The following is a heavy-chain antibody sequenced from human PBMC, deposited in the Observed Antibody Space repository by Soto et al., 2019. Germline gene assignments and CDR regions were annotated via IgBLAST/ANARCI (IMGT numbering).Heavy chain of an antibody. CDR1: GYIFTTYW. D-gene: IGHD4-17*01. CDR2: IYPGDSDT. J-gene: IGHJ3*02. V-gene: IGHV5-51*01. CDR3: ARQMKSTVTSFAFDI. Sequence: PGESLKISGKGSGYIFTTYWIGWVRQMPGKGLEWMGLIYPGDSDTRYNPSFQGQVSISADKSSSTAYLQWSSLKASDTAIFYCARQMKSTVTSFAFDIWGQGTMVTVSS.